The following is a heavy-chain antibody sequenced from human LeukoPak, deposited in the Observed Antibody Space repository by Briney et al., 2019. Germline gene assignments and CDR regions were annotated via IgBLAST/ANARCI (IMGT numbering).Heavy chain of an antibody. CDR2: INAGNGNT. CDR3: ARSKALRLDDIYY. J-gene: IGHJ4*02. D-gene: IGHD3-9*01. CDR1: GYTFTSYA. V-gene: IGHV1-3*01. Sequence: GASVKVSCKASGYTFTSYAMHWVRQAPGQRLEWMGWINAGNGNTKYSQKFQGRVTITRDTSASTAYMELSSLRSEDTAVYYCARSKALRLDDIYYWGQGTLVTVSS.